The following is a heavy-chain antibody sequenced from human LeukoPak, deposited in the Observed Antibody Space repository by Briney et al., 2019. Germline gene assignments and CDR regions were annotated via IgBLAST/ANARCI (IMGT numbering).Heavy chain of an antibody. CDR1: GGSISSSNR. D-gene: IGHD1-1*01. Sequence: SETLSLTWAVSGGSISSSNRWSCVRQPPRKGLAWIGEIYHSGSTNYNPSLKSRVTISVDKSKNQFSLKLSSVTAADTALYYCARDYTTAAPSGAFDIWGQGTMVTVSS. J-gene: IGHJ3*02. CDR2: IYHSGST. CDR3: ARDYTTAAPSGAFDI. V-gene: IGHV4-4*02.